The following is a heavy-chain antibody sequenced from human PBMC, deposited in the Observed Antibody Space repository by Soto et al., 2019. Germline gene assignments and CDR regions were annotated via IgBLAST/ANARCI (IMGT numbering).Heavy chain of an antibody. CDR1: GFTFDDYA. CDR3: AKDGQLRFLEWLFPMDV. CDR2: ISWNSGSI. J-gene: IGHJ6*03. V-gene: IGHV3-9*01. D-gene: IGHD3-3*01. Sequence: PGGSLRLSCAASGFTFDDYAMHWVRQAPGKGLEWVSGISWNSGSIGYADSVKGRFTISRDNSKNTLYLQMNSLRAEDTAVYYCAKDGQLRFLEWLFPMDVWGKGTTATVSS.